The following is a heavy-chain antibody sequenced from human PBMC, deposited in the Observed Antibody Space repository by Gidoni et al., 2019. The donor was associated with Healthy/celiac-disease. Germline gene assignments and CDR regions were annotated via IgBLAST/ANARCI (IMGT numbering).Heavy chain of an antibody. D-gene: IGHD1-26*01. CDR1: GGTFTSYA. CDR3: ARYSGRNCFDP. Sequence: QVQLVQSGAAVKKPGSSVKVSCKASGGTFTSYAIRWVRQAPGQGLEWMGGIIPIFGTANYSQKFQGRVTITADESTSTAYMDLSSLRSEDTALYYCARYSGRNCFDPWGQGTLVTVSS. V-gene: IGHV1-69*01. CDR2: IIPIFGTA. J-gene: IGHJ5*02.